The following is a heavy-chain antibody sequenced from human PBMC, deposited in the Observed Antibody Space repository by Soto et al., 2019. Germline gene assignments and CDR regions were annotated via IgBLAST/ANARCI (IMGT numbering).Heavy chain of an antibody. V-gene: IGHV3-23*01. J-gene: IGHJ1*01. D-gene: IGHD2-2*01. CDR1: GFTFSSYA. CDR3: AKDKTFSPSGVVAVFQH. CDR2: ISGSGGST. Sequence: GGSLRLSCAASGFTFSSYAMSWVRQAPGKGLEWVSAISGSGGSTNYADSVKGRFTISRDNSKNTLYLQMNSLRAEDTAVYYCAKDKTFSPSGVVAVFQHWGQGTLVTVSS.